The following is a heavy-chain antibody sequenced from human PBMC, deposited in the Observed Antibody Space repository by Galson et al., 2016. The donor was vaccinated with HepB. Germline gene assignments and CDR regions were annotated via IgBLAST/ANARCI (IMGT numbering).Heavy chain of an antibody. CDR3: AVVSYDAFDV. CDR2: IFHSGRV. CDR1: GVSISRSDW. D-gene: IGHD5/OR15-5a*01. Sequence: TLSLTCAVSGVSISRSDWWSWVRQPPGQGLEWIGQIFHSGRVNYTPSLASRVTISLDTCKNQISLTRNSVTAPDTAVYYCAVVSYDAFDVWGQGTRATVSS. J-gene: IGHJ3*01. V-gene: IGHV4-4*02.